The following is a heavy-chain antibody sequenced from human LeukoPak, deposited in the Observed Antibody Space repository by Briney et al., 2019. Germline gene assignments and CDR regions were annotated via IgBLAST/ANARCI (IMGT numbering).Heavy chain of an antibody. Sequence: GGSLRLSCAASGLTFSKFWMHWVRQAPGKGLMRVSRIDSDGSSTSYADSVKGRFTISRDNAKNMLYLQMNSLRAEDTAIYYCARDTLDWGQGTLVSVTS. V-gene: IGHV3-74*01. D-gene: IGHD1-1*01. CDR1: GLTFSKFW. CDR2: IDSDGSST. J-gene: IGHJ4*02. CDR3: ARDTLD.